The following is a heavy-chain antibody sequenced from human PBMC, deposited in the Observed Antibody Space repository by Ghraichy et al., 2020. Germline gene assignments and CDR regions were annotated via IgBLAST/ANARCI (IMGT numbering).Heavy chain of an antibody. D-gene: IGHD3-10*01. Sequence: SETLSLTCTVSGGSISSYYWSWIRQPPGKGLEWIGYIFYSGSTKYNPSLKSRVTISIDTSKNQFSLKLSSVTAADTAVYYCARLRDYYFFDYWGQGTLVTVSS. CDR2: IFYSGST. V-gene: IGHV4-59*08. CDR3: ARLRDYYFFDY. J-gene: IGHJ4*02. CDR1: GGSISSYY.